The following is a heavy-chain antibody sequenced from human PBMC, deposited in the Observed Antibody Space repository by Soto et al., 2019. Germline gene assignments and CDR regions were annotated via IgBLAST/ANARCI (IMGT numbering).Heavy chain of an antibody. CDR3: ARDWGDSSGWYWYFDL. Sequence: QVQLQESGPGLVKPSETLSLTCTVSGGSISSYYWSWIRQPPGKGLEWIGYIYYSGSTNYNPSLKSRVTISVDTSKNQFSLKLSAVTAADTAVYYCARDWGDSSGWYWYFDLWGRGTLVTVSS. D-gene: IGHD6-19*01. CDR2: IYYSGST. V-gene: IGHV4-59*01. CDR1: GGSISSYY. J-gene: IGHJ2*01.